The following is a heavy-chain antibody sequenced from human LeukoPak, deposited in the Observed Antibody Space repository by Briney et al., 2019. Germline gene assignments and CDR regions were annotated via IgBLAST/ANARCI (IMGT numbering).Heavy chain of an antibody. V-gene: IGHV4-31*03. CDR1: GGSISSGGYY. J-gene: IGHJ1*01. CDR2: IYYSGST. CDR3: ARDRGSLYYDSSGPYLFRH. Sequence: SQTLSLTCTVSGGSISSGGYYWSWIRQHPGKGLEWIGYIYYSGSTYYNPSLKSRVTISVDTSKNQFSLKLSSVTAADTAVYYCARDRGSLYYDSSGPYLFRHWGQGTLVTVSS. D-gene: IGHD3-22*01.